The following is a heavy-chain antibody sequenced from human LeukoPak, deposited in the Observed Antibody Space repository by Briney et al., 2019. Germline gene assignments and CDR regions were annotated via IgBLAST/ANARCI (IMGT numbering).Heavy chain of an antibody. Sequence: PGGSLRLSGAASGFTFTDYSMNWVRQPPGKGLEWVSSISSRSSYISYADSVKGRFTIPRDNAKNSLYLEMNSLRAEDTAVYYCVRDRSGSYPYYFDFWGQGALLTVSS. V-gene: IGHV3-21*01. CDR2: ISSRSSYI. D-gene: IGHD1-26*01. J-gene: IGHJ4*02. CDR1: GFTFTDYS. CDR3: VRDRSGSYPYYFDF.